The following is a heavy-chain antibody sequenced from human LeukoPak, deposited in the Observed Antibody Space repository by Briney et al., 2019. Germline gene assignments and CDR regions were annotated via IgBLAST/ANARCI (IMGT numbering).Heavy chain of an antibody. V-gene: IGHV4-34*01. Sequence: PSETLSLTCAVYGGSFSGYYWSWIRQPPGKGLEWIGEINHSGSTNYSPSLKSRVTISVDTSKNQFSLKLSSVTAADTAVYYCARGRSSYYYDCSGYYRNNWFDPWGQGTLVTVSS. D-gene: IGHD3-22*01. CDR1: GGSFSGYY. CDR3: ARGRSSYYYDCSGYYRNNWFDP. J-gene: IGHJ5*02. CDR2: INHSGST.